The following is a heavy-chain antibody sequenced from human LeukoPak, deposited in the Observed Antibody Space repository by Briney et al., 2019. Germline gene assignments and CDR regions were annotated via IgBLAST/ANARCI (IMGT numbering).Heavy chain of an antibody. CDR3: ARPPDILTGYYTLDY. V-gene: IGHV3-30*02. J-gene: IGHJ4*02. D-gene: IGHD3-9*01. CDR1: GFTFSSYG. Sequence: GGSLRLSCAASGFTFSSYGMHWVRQAPGKGLEWVAFIRYDGSNKYYADSVKGRFTISRDNSKNTLYLQMNSLRAEDTAVYYCARPPDILTGYYTLDYWGQGTLVTVSS. CDR2: IRYDGSNK.